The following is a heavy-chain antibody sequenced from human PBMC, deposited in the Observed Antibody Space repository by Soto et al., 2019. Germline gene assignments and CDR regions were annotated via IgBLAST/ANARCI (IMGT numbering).Heavy chain of an antibody. Sequence: QLQLQESGPGLVRPSETLSLTCTVSGGSISSSSYYWGWIRQPPGKGLEWIGTIYNRGSTYYNPSLKSRVTISVDTSKNQLSLRLRSVTAADTAVYYCARQIRGVRGYCSSIDYWGQGTLVPVSS. CDR3: ARQIRGVRGYCSSIDY. CDR1: GGSISSSSYY. CDR2: IYNRGST. D-gene: IGHD6-19*01. V-gene: IGHV4-39*01. J-gene: IGHJ4*02.